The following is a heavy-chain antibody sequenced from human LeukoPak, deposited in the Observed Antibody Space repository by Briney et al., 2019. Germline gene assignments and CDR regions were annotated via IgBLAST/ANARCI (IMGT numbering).Heavy chain of an antibody. CDR1: AGSISSSSYY. CDR2: IYYSGST. D-gene: IGHD6-19*01. Sequence: SETLSLTCTVSAGSISSSSYYWGWIRQPPGKGLEWIGSIYYSGSTYYNPSLKSRVTISVDTSKNQFSLKLSSVTAADTAVYYCARLSVAGFRTHYWGQGTLVTVSS. CDR3: ARLSVAGFRTHY. J-gene: IGHJ4*02. V-gene: IGHV4-39*01.